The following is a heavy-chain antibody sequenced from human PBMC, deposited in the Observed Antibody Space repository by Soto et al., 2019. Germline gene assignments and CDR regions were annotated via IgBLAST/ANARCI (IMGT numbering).Heavy chain of an antibody. D-gene: IGHD2-15*01. CDR3: VIDLYGSSSRFDY. J-gene: IGHJ4*02. V-gene: IGHV3-30*03. Sequence: QVQLVESGGGVVQPGRSLRLSCVASGFTFSNNGIHWVRQAPGKGLEWVAVISSDGSKKYYADSVKGRFTISRDNSKNALYLQMNSLRAEDTAVYYCVIDLYGSSSRFDYWGQGTLVTVSS. CDR2: ISSDGSKK. CDR1: GFTFSNNG.